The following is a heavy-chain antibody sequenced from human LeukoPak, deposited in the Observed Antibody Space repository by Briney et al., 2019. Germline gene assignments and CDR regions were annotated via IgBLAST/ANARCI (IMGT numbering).Heavy chain of an antibody. CDR2: IHQTGSI. CDR1: GYSTSGGYY. D-gene: IGHD1-26*01. CDR3: ARSKSWAHADS. J-gene: IGHJ4*02. V-gene: IGHV4-38-2*02. Sequence: SETLSLTCTVLGYSTSGGYYWGWIRQSPGKGLEWIGSIHQTGSIYYNPSLQSRVTISLDTSKSRSSLRLPSVTAADTAVYFCARSKSWAHADSWGQGTLVTVSS.